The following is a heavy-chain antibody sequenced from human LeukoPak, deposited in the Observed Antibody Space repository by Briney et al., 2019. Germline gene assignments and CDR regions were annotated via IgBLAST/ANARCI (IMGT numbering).Heavy chain of an antibody. Sequence: GESLKISCKGSGYSFTSYWIGWVRQTPGQGLEWVSSITSGSSHIYYADSVKGRFSISRDNAKSSLYLQMNSLRAEDTAVYYCARDPYSGSYGADYYYYMDVWGKGTTVTISS. V-gene: IGHV3-21*01. J-gene: IGHJ6*03. D-gene: IGHD1-26*01. CDR3: ARDPYSGSYGADYYYYMDV. CDR2: ITSGSSHI. CDR1: GYSFTSYW.